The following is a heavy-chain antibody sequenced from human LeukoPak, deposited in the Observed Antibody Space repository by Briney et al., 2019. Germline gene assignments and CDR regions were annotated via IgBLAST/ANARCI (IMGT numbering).Heavy chain of an antibody. Sequence: PGGSLRLSCAASGFTFSSYRMNWVRQAPGKGLEWVPYISSSSSTIYYADSVKGRFTISRDNAKNSLYLQMNSLRAEDTAVYYCARDFSCSGVSCYRGSDYWGQGTLVTVSS. CDR3: ARDFSCSGVSCYRGSDY. V-gene: IGHV3-48*01. J-gene: IGHJ4*02. CDR2: ISSSSSTI. CDR1: GFTFSSYR. D-gene: IGHD2-15*01.